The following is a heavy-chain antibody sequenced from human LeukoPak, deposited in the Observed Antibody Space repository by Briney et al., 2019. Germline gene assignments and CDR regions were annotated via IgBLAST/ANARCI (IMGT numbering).Heavy chain of an antibody. CDR1: GFTFSNYA. CDR2: ISDSGGTT. CDR3: AKAYSSAWYSPFDY. J-gene: IGHJ4*02. D-gene: IGHD6-19*01. V-gene: IGHV3-23*01. Sequence: GGSLRLSCAASGFTFSNYAMSWVRQAPGKGLEWVSAISDSGGTTDYADSVKGRLTISRDNSKNTLYLQMNSLRAEDTAVYYCAKAYSSAWYSPFDYWGQGTLVTVSS.